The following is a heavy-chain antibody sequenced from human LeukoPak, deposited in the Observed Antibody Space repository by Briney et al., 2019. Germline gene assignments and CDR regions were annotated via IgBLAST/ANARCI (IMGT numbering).Heavy chain of an antibody. D-gene: IGHD6-13*01. CDR3: ARTSYTSSWSGGMDV. CDR1: GGSFSGYY. V-gene: IGHV4-34*01. Sequence: SETLSLTCAVYGGSFSGYYWSWIRQPPGKGLEWIGEINHSGSTNYNPSLKSRVIISVDTSKNQFSLKLSSVTAADTAVCHCARTSYTSSWSGGMDVWGQGTTVTVSS. J-gene: IGHJ6*02. CDR2: INHSGST.